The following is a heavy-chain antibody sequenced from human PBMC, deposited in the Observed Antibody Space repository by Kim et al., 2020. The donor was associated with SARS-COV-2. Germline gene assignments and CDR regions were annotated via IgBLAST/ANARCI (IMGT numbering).Heavy chain of an antibody. CDR2: ISDSGAGT. CDR3: ASRCSTTTCYLYDMAF. J-gene: IGHJ6*02. V-gene: IGHV3-23*01. Sequence: GGSLRLSCAASRFTFSTYAMTWVRQAPGKGLEWVAAISDSGAGTYYADSVKGRFTISRDNSKNTLYLQMDSLTAEDTAVYYCASRCSTTTCYLYDMAFWGQGTTVTVSS. CDR1: RFTFSTYA. D-gene: IGHD2-2*01.